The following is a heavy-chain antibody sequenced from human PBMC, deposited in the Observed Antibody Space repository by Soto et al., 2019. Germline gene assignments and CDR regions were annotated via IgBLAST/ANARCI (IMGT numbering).Heavy chain of an antibody. Sequence: QLQLQESGPGLVKPSETLSLSCSVSGGSITSSFYWGWIRQPPGKGLEWIGSIYGTGNTYYNPSLKGRVTISADTSMNQFFLNLISVTAADTAVYYCRSSSRYSTDVWGQGATVTVSS. V-gene: IGHV4-39*01. D-gene: IGHD6-13*01. CDR2: IYGTGNT. J-gene: IGHJ6*02. CDR1: GGSITSSFY. CDR3: RSSSRYSTDV.